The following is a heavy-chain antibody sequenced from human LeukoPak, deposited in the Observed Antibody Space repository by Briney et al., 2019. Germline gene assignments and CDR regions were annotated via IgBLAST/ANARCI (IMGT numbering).Heavy chain of an antibody. CDR1: GFTLSSYA. CDR2: ISVSGNT. V-gene: IGHV3-23*01. Sequence: GGSLRLSCAASGFTLSSYAMSWVRQGPGKGLEWVSAISVSGNTYHADSVKGRFTISRDNSKNTLYLQMNSLRAEDTAVYYCAKGCSSIPYYYYYMDVWGKGTTVTVSS. CDR3: AKGCSSIPYYYYYMDV. D-gene: IGHD2-15*01. J-gene: IGHJ6*03.